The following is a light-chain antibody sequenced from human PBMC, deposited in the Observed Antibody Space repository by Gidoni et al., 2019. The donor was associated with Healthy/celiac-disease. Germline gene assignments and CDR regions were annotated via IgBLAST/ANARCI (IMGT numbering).Light chain of an antibody. CDR2: AAS. J-gene: IGKJ4*01. Sequence: DIQLTQSPSFLSASVGDRVPITCRASQGISRYLAWYQQKPGKAPKLLIYAASTLQSGVPSRFSGSGSGTEFNLTISSMQPEDFATYYCQQLNSYPELTFGGGTKVESK. CDR3: QQLNSYPELT. CDR1: QGISRY. V-gene: IGKV1-9*01.